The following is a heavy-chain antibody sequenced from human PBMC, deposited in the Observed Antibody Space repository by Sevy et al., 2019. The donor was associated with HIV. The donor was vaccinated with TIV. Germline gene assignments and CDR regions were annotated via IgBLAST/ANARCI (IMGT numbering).Heavy chain of an antibody. CDR1: GFTFSSYA. J-gene: IGHJ4*02. V-gene: IGHV3-30-3*01. CDR3: ARGSSSPNLKYYFDY. CDR2: ISYDGSNK. D-gene: IGHD6-13*01. Sequence: GGSLRLSCAASGFTFSSYAMHWVRQAPGKGLEWVAVISYDGSNKYYADSVKGRITIARDNSKNTLYLQMNSLRAEDTAVYYCARGSSSPNLKYYFDYWGQGTLVTVSS.